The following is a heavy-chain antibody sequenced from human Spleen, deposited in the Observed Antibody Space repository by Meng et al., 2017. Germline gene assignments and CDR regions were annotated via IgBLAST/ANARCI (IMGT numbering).Heavy chain of an antibody. CDR3: ARAILKWFGYDY. J-gene: IGHJ4*02. CDR2: INHSGST. Sequence: QGQLQQWGAGLLKPSEPLSLTCAVYGGSFSGYYWSWIRQPPGKGLEWIGEINHSGSTNYNPSLKSRVTISVDTSKNQFSLKLSSVTAADTAVYYCARAILKWFGYDYWGQGTLVTVSS. CDR1: GGSFSGYY. V-gene: IGHV4-34*01. D-gene: IGHD3-10*01.